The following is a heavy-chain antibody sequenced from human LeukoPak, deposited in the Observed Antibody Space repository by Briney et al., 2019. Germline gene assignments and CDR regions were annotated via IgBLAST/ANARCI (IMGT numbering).Heavy chain of an antibody. CDR2: IYSTGST. Sequence: SETLSLTCTVSGGSISSGGHYWSWIRQPAGKGLEYLGRIYSTGSTNYNPSLKSRVTISVDTSKNQFSLKLSSVTAADTAVCYCARLAYYDDAFDIWGQGTMVTVSS. D-gene: IGHD3-22*01. J-gene: IGHJ3*02. CDR1: GGSISSGGHY. CDR3: ARLAYYDDAFDI. V-gene: IGHV4-61*02.